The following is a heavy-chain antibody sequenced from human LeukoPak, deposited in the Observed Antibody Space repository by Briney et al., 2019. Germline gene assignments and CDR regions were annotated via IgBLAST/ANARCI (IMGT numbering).Heavy chain of an antibody. Sequence: SETLSLTCTVSGGSNSSYYWSWIRQPPGKELEWIGYIYYSGSTNYNPPLKSRVTISVDTSKNQFSLKLSSVTAADTAVYYCAKRRSDISGDYFDYWGQGTLVTVSS. CDR2: IYYSGST. CDR1: GGSNSSYY. V-gene: IGHV4-59*08. J-gene: IGHJ4*02. CDR3: AKRRSDISGDYFDY. D-gene: IGHD3-9*01.